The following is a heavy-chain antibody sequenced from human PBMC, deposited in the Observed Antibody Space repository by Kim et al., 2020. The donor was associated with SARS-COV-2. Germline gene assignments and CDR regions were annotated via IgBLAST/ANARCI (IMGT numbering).Heavy chain of an antibody. CDR2: T. D-gene: IGHD6-19*01. V-gene: IGHV1-3*01. J-gene: IGHJ4*02. Sequence: TKDSQKWQARLTITRDTSASTAYMELSRLRSEDTAIYFCARERSGWYFFDYWGQGSLVTVSS. CDR3: ARERSGWYFFDY.